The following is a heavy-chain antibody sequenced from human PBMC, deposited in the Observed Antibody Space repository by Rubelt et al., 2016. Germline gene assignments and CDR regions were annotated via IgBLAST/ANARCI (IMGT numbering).Heavy chain of an antibody. CDR3: ARQSGMRQLNS. D-gene: IGHD6-13*01. J-gene: IGHJ4*02. CDR1: DDSISSGRYY. V-gene: IGHV4-39*01. Sequence: QVQLQESGPGLVRVSETLSLICTVSDDSISSGRYYWGWVRQPPGQGLEWIGSIYHTGDTYHNPSLKRRLTISIDTPKKQMSLNWRSVHAADTAACYWARQSGMRQLNSWGQGILVTVSS. CDR2: IYHTGDT.